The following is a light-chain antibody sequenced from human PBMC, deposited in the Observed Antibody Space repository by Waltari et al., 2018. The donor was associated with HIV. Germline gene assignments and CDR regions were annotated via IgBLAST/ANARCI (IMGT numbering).Light chain of an antibody. V-gene: IGLV8-61*01. J-gene: IGLJ3*02. CDR2: STN. CDR3: VLYMGSGIWV. CDR1: SGSVPTSYD. Sequence: QTVVTQEPSFSVSPGGTVTLTCGLSSGSVPTSYDPSWYQQTPGQAPRTLIYSTNTRSSGVPDRFSGSILGNKAALTITGAQADDESDYYCVLYMGSGIWVFGGGTKLTVL.